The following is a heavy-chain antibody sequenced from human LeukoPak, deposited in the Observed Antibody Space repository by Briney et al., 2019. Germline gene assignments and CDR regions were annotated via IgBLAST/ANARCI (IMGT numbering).Heavy chain of an antibody. V-gene: IGHV5-51*01. CDR3: ARLGSIDAAFDI. CDR1: GYSFASYW. Sequence: GESLKISCQGSGYSFASYWIAWVRQMPGKGLEWMGIIYPGDSDTRYSPSFQGQVTISADKSINTAYLQWSSLKASDTAMYYCARLGSIDAAFDIWGQGTMVTVSS. J-gene: IGHJ3*02. CDR2: IYPGDSDT. D-gene: IGHD1-26*01.